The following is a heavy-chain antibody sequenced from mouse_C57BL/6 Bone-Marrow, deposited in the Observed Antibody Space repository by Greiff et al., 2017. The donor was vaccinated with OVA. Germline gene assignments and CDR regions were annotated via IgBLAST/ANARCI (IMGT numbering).Heavy chain of an antibody. J-gene: IGHJ4*01. CDR2: IWRGGST. D-gene: IGHD1-1*01. CDR3: TTYGSSYDYAMDY. CDR1: GFSLTSYG. V-gene: IGHV2-5*01. Sequence: VQLQQSGPGLVQPSQSLSITCTVSGFSLTSYGVHWVRQSPGKGLEWLGVIWRGGSTDYNAAFMSRLSITKDNSKSQVFLKMNSLQADDTAKYYCTTYGSSYDYAMDYEGRGTAVTVTS.